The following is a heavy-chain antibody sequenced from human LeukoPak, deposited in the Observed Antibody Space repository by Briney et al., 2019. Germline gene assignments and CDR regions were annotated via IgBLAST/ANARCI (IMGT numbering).Heavy chain of an antibody. CDR2: IYYSGRT. V-gene: IGHV4-59*08. Sequence: KPSETLSLTCTVSGGSISSNYWNWIRQPPGKGLEWIGYIYYSGRTNYNPSLKSRVTISVDTSRNQFSLKLSSVTAADTAVYYCARRTFCSISSCYGFDSWGQGTLVTVSS. CDR3: ARRTFCSISSCYGFDS. D-gene: IGHD2-2*01. CDR1: GGSISSNY. J-gene: IGHJ5*01.